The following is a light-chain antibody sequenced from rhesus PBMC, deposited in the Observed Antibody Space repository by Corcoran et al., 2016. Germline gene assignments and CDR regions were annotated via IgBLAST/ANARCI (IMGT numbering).Light chain of an antibody. CDR1: QGISKW. Sequence: DIQMTQSPSSLSASVGDRVTITCRASQGISKWLAWYQQKPGKAPKLLFYRASNLETGDPSRFSGSGSGTDFTLTVSSLQPEDIATYYCQQHDSSPLTFGGGTKVEIK. J-gene: IGKJ4*01. CDR3: QQHDSSPLT. CDR2: RAS. V-gene: IGKV1-69*01.